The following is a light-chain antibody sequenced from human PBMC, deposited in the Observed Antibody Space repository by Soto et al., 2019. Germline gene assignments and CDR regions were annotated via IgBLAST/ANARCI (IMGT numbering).Light chain of an antibody. V-gene: IGLV2-8*01. J-gene: IGLJ2*01. Sequence: QSVLTQPPSASGSPGQSVTISCTGTSGDVGAYDYVSWYQQHPGKAPKLMIYEVSKRPSGVPDRFSGSKSGNTASLTVSGLQAEDEADYYCSSFAGKNAWLFGGGTKPTVL. CDR2: EVS. CDR1: SGDVGAYDY. CDR3: SSFAGKNAWL.